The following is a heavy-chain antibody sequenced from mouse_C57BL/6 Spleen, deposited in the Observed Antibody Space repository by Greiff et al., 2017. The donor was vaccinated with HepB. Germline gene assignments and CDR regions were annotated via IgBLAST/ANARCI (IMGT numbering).Heavy chain of an antibody. CDR2: INPSNGGT. Sequence: QVQLQQPGAELVRPGASVKLSCKASGYTFTSYWMHWVKQRPGQGLEWIGNINPSNGGTNYNEKFKSKATLTVDKSSSTAYMQLSSLTSEDSAVYYCARKGDYDYDWFAYWGQGTLVTVSA. D-gene: IGHD2-4*01. CDR3: ARKGDYDYDWFAY. J-gene: IGHJ3*01. CDR1: GYTFTSYW. V-gene: IGHV1-53*01.